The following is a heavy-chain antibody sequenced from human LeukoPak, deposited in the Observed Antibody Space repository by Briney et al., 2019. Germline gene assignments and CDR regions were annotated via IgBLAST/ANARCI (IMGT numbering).Heavy chain of an antibody. CDR1: GYTLTELS. CDR2: FDPEDGET. CDR3: ATDQSSSSGYGMDG. D-gene: IGHD3-10*01. J-gene: IGHJ6*02. V-gene: IGHV1-24*01. Sequence: ASVKVSCKVSGYTLTELSMHWVRQAPGKGLEWMGGFDPEDGETIYAQKFKGRVTMTEDTSTDTAYMELSSLRSEETAVYYCATDQSSSSGYGMDGWGQGTTVTVSS.